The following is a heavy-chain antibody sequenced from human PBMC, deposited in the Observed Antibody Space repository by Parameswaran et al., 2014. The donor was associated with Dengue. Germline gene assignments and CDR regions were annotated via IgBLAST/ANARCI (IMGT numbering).Heavy chain of an antibody. V-gene: IGHV5-51*01. CDR3: ARLTVVVPAAPHYYYYYYMDV. CDR2: IYPGDSDT. J-gene: IGHJ6*03. D-gene: IGHD2-2*01. Sequence: VRQMPGKGLEWMGIIYPGDSDTRYSPSFQGQVTISADKSISTAYLQWSSLKASDTAMYYCARLTVVVPAAPHYYYYYYMDVWGKGTTVTVS.